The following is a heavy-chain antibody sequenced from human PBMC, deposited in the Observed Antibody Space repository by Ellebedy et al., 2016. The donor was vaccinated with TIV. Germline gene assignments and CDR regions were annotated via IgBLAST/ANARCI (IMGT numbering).Heavy chain of an antibody. Sequence: PGGSLRPSCAASGFTFRTDWMSWVRQAPGKGLEWVTNIKRDGSEKYYLDSVKGRFTVSKDNVKNSLYLQMNSLRDEDTAVYYCVKMGTEAASATAVYWGQGTLVIVSS. J-gene: IGHJ4*02. CDR1: GFTFRTDW. V-gene: IGHV3-7*01. CDR2: IKRDGSEK. D-gene: IGHD6-13*01. CDR3: VKMGTEAASATAVY.